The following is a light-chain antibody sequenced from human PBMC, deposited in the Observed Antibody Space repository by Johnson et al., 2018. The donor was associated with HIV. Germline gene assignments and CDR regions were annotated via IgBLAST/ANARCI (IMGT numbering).Light chain of an antibody. CDR1: SSNIGNNY. J-gene: IGLJ1*01. Sequence: QSVLTQPPSVSAAPGQKVTISCSGSSSNIGNNYVSWYQQPPGTAPKLLIYDNNKRPSGIPDRFSGSKSGTSATLGITALQTGDEADYYCGTWDSRLGAGLPYFFGTGTKVTVL. CDR2: DNN. CDR3: GTWDSRLGAGLPYF. V-gene: IGLV1-51*01.